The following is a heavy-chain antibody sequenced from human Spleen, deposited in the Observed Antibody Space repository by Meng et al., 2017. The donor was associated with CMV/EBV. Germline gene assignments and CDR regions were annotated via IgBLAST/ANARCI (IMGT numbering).Heavy chain of an antibody. CDR3: ARIPQRRYYDFWSGLSLGTH. J-gene: IGHJ4*02. Sequence: ASVKVSCKASGYTFTGYYMHWVRQATGQGLEWMGWMNPNSGNTGYAQKFQGRVTMTRNTSISTAYMELSSLRSEDTAVYYCARIPQRRYYDFWSGLSLGTHWGQGTLVTVSS. CDR1: GYTFTGYY. CDR2: MNPNSGNT. V-gene: IGHV1-8*02. D-gene: IGHD3-3*01.